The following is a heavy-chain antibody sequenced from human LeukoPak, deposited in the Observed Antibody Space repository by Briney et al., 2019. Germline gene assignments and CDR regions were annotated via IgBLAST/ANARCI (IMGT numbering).Heavy chain of an antibody. CDR2: INPNSGGT. CDR1: GYTFTGCY. V-gene: IGHV1-2*02. D-gene: IGHD6-6*01. CDR3: ARDGSSSSLKWFDP. Sequence: ASGKVSFKSSGYTFTGCYMHLLRLAPGQGLGLMGCINPNSGGTNYSQKFQVRGTMTRYTAISTAYMELSRLRSDDTAVYYCARDGSSSSLKWFDPWGQGTLVTVSS. J-gene: IGHJ5*02.